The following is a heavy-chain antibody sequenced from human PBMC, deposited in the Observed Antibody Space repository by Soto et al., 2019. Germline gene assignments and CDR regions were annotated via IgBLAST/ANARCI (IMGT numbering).Heavy chain of an antibody. J-gene: IGHJ3*02. Sequence: ASVKVSCKASGYTFTSYDINWVRQATGRGLEWMGWVNPNSGNTGYAQKFQGRVTMTRNTSISTAYMELSSLRSEDTAVYYCRIDYSDSSGYSFAEDAGDIGGQGTRVTVS. CDR2: VNPNSGNT. V-gene: IGHV1-8*01. D-gene: IGHD3-22*01. CDR3: RIDYSDSSGYSFAEDAGDI. CDR1: GYTFTSYD.